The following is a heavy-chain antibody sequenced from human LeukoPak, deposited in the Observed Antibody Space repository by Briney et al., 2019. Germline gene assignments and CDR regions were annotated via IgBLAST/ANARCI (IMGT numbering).Heavy chain of an antibody. CDR3: ARDAYDSSGYSFDY. CDR2: IHHSGST. V-gene: IGHV4-38-2*02. Sequence: SETLSLTCTVSGYSISSGYYWGWIRQPPGKGLEWIGSIHHSGSTYYNPSLKSRVTISVDKSKNQISLKLSSVTAADTAVYYCARDAYDSSGYSFDYWGQGTLVTVSS. D-gene: IGHD3-22*01. CDR1: GYSISSGYY. J-gene: IGHJ4*02.